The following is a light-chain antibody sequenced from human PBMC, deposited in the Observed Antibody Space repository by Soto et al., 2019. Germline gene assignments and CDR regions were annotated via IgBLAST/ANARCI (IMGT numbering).Light chain of an antibody. CDR1: HNDIGTYDY. J-gene: IGLJ1*01. CDR2: GVT. CDR3: SSFTSNRIYV. Sequence: QSVLTQPTSVSGSPGQSITISCTGNHNDIGTYDYVSWYQQHPGRAPRLLIYGVTTRPSGISDRFSASKSGLTASLTISGLQPEDEADYYCSSFTSNRIYVFXPGTKLTVL. V-gene: IGLV2-14*03.